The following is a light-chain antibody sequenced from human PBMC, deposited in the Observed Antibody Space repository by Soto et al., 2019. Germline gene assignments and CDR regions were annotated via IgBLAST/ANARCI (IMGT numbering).Light chain of an antibody. J-gene: IGKJ3*01. CDR2: AAS. Sequence: DIQMTQSPTSLSASVGDRVTITCRASQGIRNFVAWYQQKPGKAPKLLIYAASTLQSGVPSRFSGSGSGTEFTLTINSLQPEDVATYSCQKYSSVPVFGPGTKVDIK. CDR3: QKYSSVPV. V-gene: IGKV1-27*01. CDR1: QGIRNF.